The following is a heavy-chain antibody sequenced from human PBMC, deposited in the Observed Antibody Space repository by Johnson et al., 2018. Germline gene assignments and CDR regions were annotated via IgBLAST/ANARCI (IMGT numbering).Heavy chain of an antibody. Sequence: EVQLVQSGGGLVQPGRSLRLSCPASGFTFGDYAMSWFRQAPGKGMEWVGLIRSKAYGGTKEYAASVKGRFTISRDDSKSSAYLQMNSLKTEDTAVYYCTRGRRAFQHWGQGTLVTVSS. D-gene: IGHD5-24*01. V-gene: IGHV3-49*03. CDR1: GFTFGDYA. J-gene: IGHJ1*01. CDR2: IRSKAYGGTK. CDR3: TRGRRAFQH.